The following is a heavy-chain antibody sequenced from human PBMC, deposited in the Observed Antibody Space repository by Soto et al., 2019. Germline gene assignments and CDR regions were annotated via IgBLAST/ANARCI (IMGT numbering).Heavy chain of an antibody. J-gene: IGHJ3*02. CDR1: GFTFSSYG. V-gene: IGHV3-30*18. Sequence: LRLSCAASGFTFSSYGMHWVRQAPGKGLEWVAVISYDGSNKYYADSVKGRFTISRDNSKNTLYLQMNSLRAEDTAVYYCAKGDTAMVTVFAFDIWGQGTMVTVSS. CDR2: ISYDGSNK. CDR3: AKGDTAMVTVFAFDI. D-gene: IGHD5-18*01.